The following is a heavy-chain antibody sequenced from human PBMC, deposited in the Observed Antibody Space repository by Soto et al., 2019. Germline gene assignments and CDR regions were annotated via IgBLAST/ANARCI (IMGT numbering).Heavy chain of an antibody. CDR1: GGSISFYY. Sequence: QVQLQESGPGLVKPSETLSLTCTVSGGSISFYYWNWNRQPPGKGLEWIGYIYYSGSTNYNPSLKSRVTISVYTSKNQFSLNLSSVTAADTAVYYCARDSYCSGGSCHHYGMDVWGQGTTVTVSS. CDR2: IYYSGST. CDR3: ARDSYCSGGSCHHYGMDV. D-gene: IGHD2-15*01. V-gene: IGHV4-59*01. J-gene: IGHJ6*02.